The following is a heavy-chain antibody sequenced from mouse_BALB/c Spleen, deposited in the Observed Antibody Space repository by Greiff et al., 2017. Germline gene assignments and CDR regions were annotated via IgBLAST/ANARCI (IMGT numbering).Heavy chain of an antibody. J-gene: IGHJ4*01. CDR2: IDPANGNT. Sequence: EVQLQQSGAELVKPGASVKLSCTASGFNIKDTYMHWVKQRPEQGLEWIGRIDPANGNTKYDPKFQGKATITADTSSNTAFMHLNSLTSEDSAVYYCAREGSYDYDGAMDYWGQGTSVTVSS. D-gene: IGHD2-4*01. CDR3: AREGSYDYDGAMDY. V-gene: IGHV14-3*02. CDR1: GFNIKDTY.